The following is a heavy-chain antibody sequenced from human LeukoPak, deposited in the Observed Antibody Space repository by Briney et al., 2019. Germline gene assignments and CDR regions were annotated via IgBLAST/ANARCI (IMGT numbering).Heavy chain of an antibody. CDR3: ARGSMVRDIVVVPAAL. Sequence: SVKVSCKTSGGTFNNSAISWVRQAPGQGLEWLGGIMPLFGTAGYAQKFQGRVTITKDESTRTVYLELTSLTSDDTAVYYCARGSMVRDIVVVPAALWGQGTLVTVSS. J-gene: IGHJ4*02. CDR2: IMPLFGTA. CDR1: GGTFNNSA. D-gene: IGHD2-2*01. V-gene: IGHV1-69*05.